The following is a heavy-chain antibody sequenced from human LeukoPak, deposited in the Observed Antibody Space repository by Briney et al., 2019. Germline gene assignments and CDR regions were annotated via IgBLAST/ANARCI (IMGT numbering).Heavy chain of an antibody. CDR3: AKDIQSSSWSPPYYYYGMDV. V-gene: IGHV3-9*01. CDR2: IIWNSGGI. J-gene: IGHJ6*02. Sequence: GGSLRLSCAASGFTFDDYAMHWVRQAPGKGLEWVSGIIWNSGGIGYADSVKGRFTISRDNAKNSLYLQMNRLRAEDTALYYCAKDIQSSSWSPPYYYYGMDVWGQGTTVTVSS. D-gene: IGHD6-13*01. CDR1: GFTFDDYA.